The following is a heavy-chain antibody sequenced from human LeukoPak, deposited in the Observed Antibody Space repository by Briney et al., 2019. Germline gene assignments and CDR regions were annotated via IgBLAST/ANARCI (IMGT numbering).Heavy chain of an antibody. CDR2: IWYDGSNK. V-gene: IGHV3-33*01. CDR1: GFTFSSYG. Sequence: SGGSLRLSCAASGFTFSSYGMHWVRQAPGKGLEWVAVIWYDGSNKYYADSVKGRFTISRDNSKNTLYLQMNSLRAEDTAVYYCAREGYYDSSGYTQSGVFDIWGQGTMVTVSS. J-gene: IGHJ3*02. D-gene: IGHD3-22*01. CDR3: AREGYYDSSGYTQSGVFDI.